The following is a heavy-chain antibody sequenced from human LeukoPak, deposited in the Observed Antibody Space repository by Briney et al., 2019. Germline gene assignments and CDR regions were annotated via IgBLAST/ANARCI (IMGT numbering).Heavy chain of an antibody. CDR3: AKSGGDSSGWYDY. Sequence: GGSLRLSCAASGFTFSNYAMSWARQAPGKGLEWVSAISGSGGSTYYADSVKGRFTISRDNSKNTLYLQMNSLRAEDTAVYYCAKSGGDSSGWYDYWGQGTLVTVSS. CDR1: GFTFSNYA. CDR2: ISGSGGST. J-gene: IGHJ4*02. D-gene: IGHD6-19*01. V-gene: IGHV3-23*01.